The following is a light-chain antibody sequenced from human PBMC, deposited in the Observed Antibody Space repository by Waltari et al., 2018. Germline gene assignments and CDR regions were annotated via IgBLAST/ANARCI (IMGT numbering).Light chain of an antibody. V-gene: IGKV1-9*01. Sequence: IQLTQSPSSLSASVGDRATFTCRASQDISTYVAWYQQKAGKAPKLLIYAASTLQSGVPSRFSGSGSGTEFTLTIGNLQPEDFASYYCQQVKTYPLTFGGGTKVEI. CDR1: QDISTY. J-gene: IGKJ4*01. CDR3: QQVKTYPLT. CDR2: AAS.